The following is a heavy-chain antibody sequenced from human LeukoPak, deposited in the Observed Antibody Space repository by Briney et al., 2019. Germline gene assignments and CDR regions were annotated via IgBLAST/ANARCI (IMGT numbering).Heavy chain of an antibody. CDR2: INHSGST. J-gene: IGHJ3*02. D-gene: IGHD2-21*01. Sequence: PSETLSLTCAVSGGSISRSYWWSWVRQPPGKGLEWIGEINHSGSTNYNPSLKSRVTISVDTSKNQFSLKLSSVTAADTAVYYCARGTLWWRDPGHAFDIWGQGTMVTVSS. CDR3: ARGTLWWRDPGHAFDI. V-gene: IGHV4-4*02. CDR1: GGSISRSYW.